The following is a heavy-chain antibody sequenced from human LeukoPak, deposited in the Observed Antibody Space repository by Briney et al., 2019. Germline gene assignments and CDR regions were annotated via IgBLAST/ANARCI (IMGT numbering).Heavy chain of an antibody. CDR3: ARPRYYYDSSGPRCLWY. Sequence: ASVKVSCKASGGTFSSYAISWVRQAPGQGLEWMGGIIPIFGTANYAQKFQGRVTITADESTSTAYMELSSLRSEDTAVYYCARPRYYYDSSGPRCLWYWGQGTLVTVSS. J-gene: IGHJ4*02. D-gene: IGHD3-22*01. CDR1: GGTFSSYA. CDR2: IIPIFGTA. V-gene: IGHV1-69*13.